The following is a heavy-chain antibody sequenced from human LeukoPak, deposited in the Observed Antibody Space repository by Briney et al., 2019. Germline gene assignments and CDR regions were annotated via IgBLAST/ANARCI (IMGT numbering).Heavy chain of an antibody. CDR3: ARDEYCSSTSCYDY. CDR1: GYTFTGYC. J-gene: IGHJ4*02. Sequence: ASVKVSCKASGYTFTGYCMHWVRQAPGQGLEWMGWINPNSGGTNYAQKFQGRVTMTRDTSISTAYMELSRLRSDDTAVYYCARDEYCSSTSCYDYWGQGTLVTVSS. D-gene: IGHD2-2*01. CDR2: INPNSGGT. V-gene: IGHV1-2*02.